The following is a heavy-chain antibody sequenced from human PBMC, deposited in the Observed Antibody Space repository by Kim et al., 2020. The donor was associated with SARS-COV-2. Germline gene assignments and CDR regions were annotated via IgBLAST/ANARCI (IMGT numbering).Heavy chain of an antibody. CDR1: GFTFSDHY. J-gene: IGHJ4*02. D-gene: IGHD3-16*01. V-gene: IGHV3-72*01. Sequence: GGSLRLSCAASGFTFSDHYMDWVRQAPGKGLEWVGRIRNKANSYTTEYAASVKGRFTISRDDSKNSLYLQMNSLKTEDTAVYYCARERGVFDYWGQGTLVTVSS. CDR2: IRNKANSYTT. CDR3: ARERGVFDY.